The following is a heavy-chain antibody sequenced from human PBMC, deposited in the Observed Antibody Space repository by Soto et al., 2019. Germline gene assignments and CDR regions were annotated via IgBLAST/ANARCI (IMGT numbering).Heavy chain of an antibody. J-gene: IGHJ5*01. CDR3: ARFVILRVLYWFDF. CDR1: GGSIASSDW. CDR2: IFHEGNI. Sequence: SETLSLTCAVSGGSIASSDWWNWVRQTPEKGLEWIGEIFHEGNIIYNPSLKSRVTISVDKSKNQLSLKLTSVTAADTAVYYCARFVILRVLYWFDFWGQGTLVTVAS. V-gene: IGHV4-4*02. D-gene: IGHD3-3*01.